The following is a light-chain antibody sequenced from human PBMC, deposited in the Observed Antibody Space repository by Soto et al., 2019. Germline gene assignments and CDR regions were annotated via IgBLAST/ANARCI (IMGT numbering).Light chain of an antibody. CDR2: GAS. CDR3: QQYGSSPPWT. V-gene: IGKV3-20*01. J-gene: IGKJ1*01. Sequence: EIVLTQSPGTLFLSPGERATLSCRASQSVTSSYVAWYQQKPGQAPRLVIYGASSRATGIPDRFSGSGSGTDFTLTLSRLEPEDFAVYYCQQYGSSPPWTFGQGTKVEIK. CDR1: QSVTSSY.